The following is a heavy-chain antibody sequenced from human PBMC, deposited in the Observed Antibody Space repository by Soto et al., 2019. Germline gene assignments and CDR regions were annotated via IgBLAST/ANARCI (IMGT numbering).Heavy chain of an antibody. CDR3: AATPGLPRYPNYMDV. Sequence: QVHLQESGPGLVKPSETLSLTCTVSGGSISNFYWTWIRQPPGRGLEWIGYVYYRGSTNYNPSLKSRVTMPVDTSKNQFSLNLRSVTAADTALYCCAATPGLPRYPNYMDVWGQGTTVTVSS. D-gene: IGHD1-1*01. CDR1: GGSISNFY. CDR2: VYYRGST. J-gene: IGHJ6*02. V-gene: IGHV4-59*01.